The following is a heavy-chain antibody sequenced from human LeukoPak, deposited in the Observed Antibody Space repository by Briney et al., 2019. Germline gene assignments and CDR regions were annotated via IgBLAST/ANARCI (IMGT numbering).Heavy chain of an antibody. CDR2: VSATGDSK. CDR1: GFKFSNHA. V-gene: IGHV3-23*01. D-gene: IGHD5-12*01. CDR3: AKDALAIGLGYWFDP. J-gene: IGHJ5*02. Sequence: GGSLRLSCAASGFKFSNHAMDWVRQAPGQGLEWVSLVSATGDSKYYADSVKGRFTISRDNSKNTLYLQMNSLRAEDTAVYYCAKDALAIGLGYWFDPWGQGTLVTVSS.